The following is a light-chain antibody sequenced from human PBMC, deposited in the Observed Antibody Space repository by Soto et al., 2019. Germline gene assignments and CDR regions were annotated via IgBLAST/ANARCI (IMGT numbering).Light chain of an antibody. V-gene: IGLV2-14*01. J-gene: IGLJ1*01. CDR2: EVS. Sequence: STVTPPACVSGYPGQSITIFCTGTSSDVGGYNYVSWYQQHPGKAPKLMIYEVSNRPSGVSNRFSGSKSGNTASLTISGLQAEDEADYCCSSYTSSSTYVFGTGTKVTVL. CDR1: SSDVGGYNY. CDR3: SSYTSSSTYV.